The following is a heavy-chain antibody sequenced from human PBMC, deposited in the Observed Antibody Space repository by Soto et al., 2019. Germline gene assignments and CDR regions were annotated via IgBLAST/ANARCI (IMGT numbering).Heavy chain of an antibody. CDR2: IYSTGST. D-gene: IGHD2-8*01. J-gene: IGHJ4*02. CDR1: GGSIRSGGYF. CDR3: ARLTSGLYQSFDS. Sequence: QVQLEASGPGLVKPSQTVSLTCSVSGGSIRSGGYFWTWIRQHPGKGLEYIGHIYSTGSTYYIPSLRSRPTMSLDTSKNPFSLTLTSVTAADTALSFCARLTSGLYQSFDSWGQGALVTVSS. V-gene: IGHV4-31*03.